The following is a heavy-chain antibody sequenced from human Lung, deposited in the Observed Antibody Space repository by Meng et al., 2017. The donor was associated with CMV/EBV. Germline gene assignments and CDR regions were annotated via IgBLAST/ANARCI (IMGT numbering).Heavy chain of an antibody. CDR2: LYDSGST. V-gene: IGHV4-39*07. J-gene: IGHJ4*02. CDR1: GGSISSSTYY. D-gene: IGHD1-1*01. Sequence: LQESGPGLVRPSETRPLTCSVSGGSISSSTYYWAWIRQPPGKGLEWIGSLYDSGSTYYHPSLKSRVTISVDTSKTYFSLKLRSVTAADTAVYYCARDLEYWGQGTLVTVSS. CDR3: ARDLEY.